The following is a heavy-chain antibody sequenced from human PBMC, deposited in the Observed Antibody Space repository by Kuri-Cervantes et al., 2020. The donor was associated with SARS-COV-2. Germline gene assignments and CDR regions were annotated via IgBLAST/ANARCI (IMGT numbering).Heavy chain of an antibody. CDR1: GYTFTSYD. CDR2: MNPNSGNT. Sequence: ASVKVSCKASGYTFTSYDINWVRQATGQGLEWMGWMNPNSGNTGYAQKFQGRVTMTRNTSISTAYMELSSLISEDTAVYYCASGVTTGAYNWFDPWGQGTLVTVSS. D-gene: IGHD4-11*01. CDR3: ASGVTTGAYNWFDP. J-gene: IGHJ5*02. V-gene: IGHV1-8*01.